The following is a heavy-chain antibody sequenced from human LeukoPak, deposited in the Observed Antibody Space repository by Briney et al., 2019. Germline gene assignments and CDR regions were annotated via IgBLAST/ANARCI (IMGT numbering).Heavy chain of an antibody. J-gene: IGHJ4*02. CDR3: ASTLWFGXLSFDY. V-gene: IGHV4-34*01. D-gene: IGHD3-10*01. CDR2: INHSGST. Sequence: PETLSLTCAVYGGSFSGYYWSWIRQPPGKGLEWIGEINHSGSTNYNPSLKSRVTISVDTSKNQFSLKLSSVTAADTAVYYCASTLWFGXLSFDYWGQGTLVTVSS. CDR1: GGSFSGYY.